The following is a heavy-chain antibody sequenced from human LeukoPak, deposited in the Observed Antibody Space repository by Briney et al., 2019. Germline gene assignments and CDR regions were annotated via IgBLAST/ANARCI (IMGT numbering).Heavy chain of an antibody. D-gene: IGHD6-25*01. V-gene: IGHV3-30*04. CDR2: ISYDGSNK. CDR1: GFTFSSYA. Sequence: GRSLRLSCAATGFTFSSYAMHWVRQAPCKGLEWVAVISYDGSNKYYADSVKGRFTISRDNSKNTLYLQMNSLIAEDTAVYYCARQGIAAYAFDIWGQGTMVTVSS. J-gene: IGHJ3*02. CDR3: ARQGIAAYAFDI.